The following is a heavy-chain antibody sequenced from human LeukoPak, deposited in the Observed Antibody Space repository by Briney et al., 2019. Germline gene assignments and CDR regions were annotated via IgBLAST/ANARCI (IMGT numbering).Heavy chain of an antibody. Sequence: GGSLRLSCAASGFTVSSNYMSWVRQAPGKGLEWVSYISSSGSTIYYADSVKGRFTISRDNAKNSLYLQMNSLRAEDTAVYYCASAYTSSSSAKDAFDIWGQGTMVTVSS. CDR2: ISSSGSTI. J-gene: IGHJ3*02. V-gene: IGHV3-11*04. D-gene: IGHD6-6*01. CDR1: GFTVSSNY. CDR3: ASAYTSSSSAKDAFDI.